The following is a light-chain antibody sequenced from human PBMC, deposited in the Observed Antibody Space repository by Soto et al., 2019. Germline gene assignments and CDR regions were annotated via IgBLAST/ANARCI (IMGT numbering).Light chain of an antibody. V-gene: IGLV7-46*01. J-gene: IGLJ3*02. CDR3: LLSYSGTRV. CDR2: DTN. Sequence: QAVVTQEPSLTVSPGGTVTLTCGSYTGTVTSGHYPYWFQQKPGQAPRTLIYDTNNKHSWTPARFSGSLLGGKAALTLSGAQPEDEADYYCLLSYSGTRVFGGGTQLTVL. CDR1: TGTVTSGHY.